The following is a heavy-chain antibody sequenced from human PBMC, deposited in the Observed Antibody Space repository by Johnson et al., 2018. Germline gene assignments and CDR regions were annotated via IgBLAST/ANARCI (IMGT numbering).Heavy chain of an antibody. D-gene: IGHD2-15*01. J-gene: IGHJ6*03. V-gene: IGHV3-20*04. CDR3: ASTSAVGYYMDV. CDR2: INWNGGST. CDR1: GFTFDDYG. Sequence: VQLVQSGGGVVRPGGSLRLSCAASGFTFDDYGMSWVRQAPGKGLEWVSGINWNGGSTGYADSVKGRFTISRENAKNSLYLQRNSLRAEDTAVYYCASTSAVGYYMDVWGKGTTVTVSS.